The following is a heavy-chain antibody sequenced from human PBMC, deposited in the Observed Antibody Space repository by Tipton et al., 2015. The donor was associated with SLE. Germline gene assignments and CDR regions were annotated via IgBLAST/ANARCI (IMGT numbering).Heavy chain of an antibody. CDR3: ARDSIIFRGVGGFDY. CDR1: GGSINSSNC. J-gene: IGHJ4*02. D-gene: IGHD3-10*01. CDR2: IYHSGNT. Sequence: TLSLTCVVSGGSINSSNCLSWVRQPPRKGLEWIGEIYHSGNTNYNPSLKSRVTISVDKSKNQLSLKLSSVTAADTAAYYCARDSIIFRGVGGFDYWGQGTLVTVSS. V-gene: IGHV4-4*02.